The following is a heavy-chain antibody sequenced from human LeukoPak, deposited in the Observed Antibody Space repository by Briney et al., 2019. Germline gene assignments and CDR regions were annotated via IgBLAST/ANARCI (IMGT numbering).Heavy chain of an antibody. J-gene: IGHJ1*01. CDR3: ASYSSSLEYFHP. D-gene: IGHD6-13*01. CDR2: INYSGST. CDR1: LCSLQGYY. V-gene: IGHV4-59*07. Sequence: PSYTLPLTYTLSLCSLQGYYWSWIHQPPGKGLEWIAYINYSGSTNYNPSLKSRVAISVDTSKSQFSLKLSSVTAADTAVYYCASYSSSLEYFHPWGQGTLVTVSS.